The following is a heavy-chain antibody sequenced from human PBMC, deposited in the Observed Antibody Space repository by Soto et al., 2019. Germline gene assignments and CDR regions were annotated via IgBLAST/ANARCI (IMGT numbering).Heavy chain of an antibody. Sequence: GASLRLSCASSGFTFSTSWMHWVRHAPGKGQVWVTRNNSTGSSTIHADNVKGRNTISRDNAKNTLYLQMNNLRAEDTAVYYCARDEYGAVDYWGQGT. CDR2: NNSTGSST. CDR1: GFTFSTSW. V-gene: IGHV3-74*01. CDR3: ARDEYGAVDY. D-gene: IGHD4-17*01. J-gene: IGHJ4*02.